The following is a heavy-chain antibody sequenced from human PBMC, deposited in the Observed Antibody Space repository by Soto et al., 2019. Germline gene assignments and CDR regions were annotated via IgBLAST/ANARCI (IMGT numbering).Heavy chain of an antibody. D-gene: IGHD1-26*01. J-gene: IGHJ4*02. V-gene: IGHV3-23*01. Sequence: PGGSLRLSCAASGFTFSSYAVSWFRQAPGKGLEWVSSVSPSGGGSYYADSVKGRFTITRDNSKNTVYLQMNGLKAEDSALYYCARSGSYSWLPYWGQGILVTVSS. CDR3: ARSGSYSWLPY. CDR1: GFTFSSYA. CDR2: VSPSGGGS.